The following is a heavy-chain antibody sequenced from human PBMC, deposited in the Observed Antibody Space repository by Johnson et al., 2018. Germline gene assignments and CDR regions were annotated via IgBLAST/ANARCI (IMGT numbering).Heavy chain of an antibody. CDR3: ARESFSITAGNDGFDI. V-gene: IGHV4-59*11. D-gene: IGHD6-13*01. J-gene: IGHJ3*02. Sequence: QVQLQESGPGLVKPSETLSLICTVSGVSLSLHQWNWIRQPPGKGLEWIGVIYESGGTNYNPSLNSRVTISLGASKNQFSLKLSSVTAADTAVYYCARESFSITAGNDGFDIWGQGTMVTVSS. CDR1: GVSLSLHQ. CDR2: IYESGGT.